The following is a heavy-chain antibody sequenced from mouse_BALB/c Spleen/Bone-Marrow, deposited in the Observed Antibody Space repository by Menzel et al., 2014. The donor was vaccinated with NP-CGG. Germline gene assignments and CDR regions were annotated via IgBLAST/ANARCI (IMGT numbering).Heavy chain of an antibody. CDR2: IYSGDGDT. J-gene: IGHJ2*01. D-gene: IGHD3-1*01. V-gene: IGHV1-80*01. CDR1: GYAFSTYW. Sequence: VQLQQSGAELVRPGSSVKISCKASGYAFSTYWMNWVKQRPGQGLEWIGQIYSGDGDTNYNGKFKGKATLTADRSSSTASMQLSSLTSEDSAVYFCARVGFSFDYWGQGTTLTVSS. CDR3: ARVGFSFDY.